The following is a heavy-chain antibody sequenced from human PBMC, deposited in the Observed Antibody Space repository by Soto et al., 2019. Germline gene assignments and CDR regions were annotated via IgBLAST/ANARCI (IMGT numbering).Heavy chain of an antibody. Sequence: QVQLVQSGAEVKKPGSSVKVSCKASGGTFSSYTISWVRQAPGQGLEWMGRIIPILGIANYAQKLQGRVTITEDKATTRAYRELRSMRSEDTAVYYCARDQEVGSAIPDYYCGMDVWGQGTMVTVSS. V-gene: IGHV1-69*08. J-gene: IGHJ6*02. CDR3: ARDQEVGSAIPDYYCGMDV. CDR1: GGTFSSYT. D-gene: IGHD2-21*01. CDR2: IIPILGIA.